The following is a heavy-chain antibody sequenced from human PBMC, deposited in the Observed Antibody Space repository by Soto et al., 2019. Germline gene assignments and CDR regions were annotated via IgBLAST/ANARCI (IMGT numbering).Heavy chain of an antibody. CDR3: GRSLVVTGIDY. J-gene: IGHJ4*02. V-gene: IGHV1-46*04. CDR2: INPNGGAT. Sequence: ASVKVSCKASGFSLPNYYLHWVRQAPGQGLEWMGIINPNGGATTYAQKLQGRYTMTWDTSTSTLYMELSSLRSEDTAVYYCGRSLVVTGIDYWGQGTLVTVSS. D-gene: IGHD2-21*02. CDR1: GFSLPNYY.